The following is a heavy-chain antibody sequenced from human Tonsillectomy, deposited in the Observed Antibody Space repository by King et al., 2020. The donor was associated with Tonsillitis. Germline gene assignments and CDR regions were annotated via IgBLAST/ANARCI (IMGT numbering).Heavy chain of an antibody. CDR3: ARDLVVTTFSYYYYMDG. Sequence: VQLVESGGGLVQPGGSLRLSCAASGFTVSNNYMSWVRQAPGKGLEWGSVIYSSGSIFYADSVKGRFTISRDNSKNTLFLQMNSLRAEDTAVYYCARDLVVTTFSYYYYMDGWGKGTTVTVSS. J-gene: IGHJ6*03. CDR1: GFTVSNNY. CDR2: IYSSGSI. D-gene: IGHD3-9*01. V-gene: IGHV3-53*01.